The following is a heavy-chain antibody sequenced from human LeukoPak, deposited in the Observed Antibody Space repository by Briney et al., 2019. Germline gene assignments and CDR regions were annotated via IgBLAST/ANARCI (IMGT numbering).Heavy chain of an antibody. CDR3: ARDSRLLWFGELYDY. V-gene: IGHV3-66*01. CDR1: GFTVSSNY. J-gene: IGHJ4*02. Sequence: GGSLRLSCAASGFTVSSNYMSWVRQAPGKGLEWVAVIYSGGSTYYADSVKGRFTISRDNSKNTLYLQMNSLRAEDTAVYYCARDSRLLWFGELYDYWGQGTLVTVSS. D-gene: IGHD3-10*01. CDR2: IYSGGST.